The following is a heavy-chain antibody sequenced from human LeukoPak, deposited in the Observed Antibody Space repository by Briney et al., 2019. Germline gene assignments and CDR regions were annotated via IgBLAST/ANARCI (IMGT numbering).Heavy chain of an antibody. CDR2: INWNGGST. D-gene: IGHD3-16*01. CDR1: GFTFDDYG. CDR3: AGGRRAYYFDY. Sequence: GGSLRLSCAASGFTFDDYGMRWVRQAPGKGLEWVSGINWNGGSTGYADSVKGRFTISRDNAKNSLYLQMNSLRAEDTALYYCAGGRRAYYFDYWGQGTLVTVSS. J-gene: IGHJ4*02. V-gene: IGHV3-20*04.